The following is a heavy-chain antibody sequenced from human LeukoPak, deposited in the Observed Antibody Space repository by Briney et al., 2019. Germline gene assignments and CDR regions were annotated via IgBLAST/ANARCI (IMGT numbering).Heavy chain of an antibody. V-gene: IGHV3-33*01. D-gene: IGHD3-9*01. CDR3: ARWGDILTPRNAFDI. CDR1: GFTFSSYG. Sequence: PGRSLRLSCAASGFTFSSYGMHWVRQAPGKGLEWVAVMWYDGSNKYYADSVKGRFTISRDNSKNTLYLQMNSLRAEDTAVYYCARWGDILTPRNAFDIWGQGTMVTVSS. CDR2: MWYDGSNK. J-gene: IGHJ3*02.